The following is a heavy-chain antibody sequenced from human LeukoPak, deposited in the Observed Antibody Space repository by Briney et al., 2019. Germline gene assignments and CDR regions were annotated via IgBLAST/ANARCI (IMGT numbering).Heavy chain of an antibody. J-gene: IGHJ4*02. CDR2: IDQGGSVR. CDR3: ARDPESSSFDL. Sequence: PGGSLRLSCAASGFSFSTYWMSWVRQTPEKGLEFVANIDQGGSVRNYMDSLKGRCTISRDNAKKSLCLEINSLRADDTAVYYCARDPESSSFDLWGRGALVTVSS. CDR1: GFSFSTYW. D-gene: IGHD6-13*01. V-gene: IGHV3-7*01.